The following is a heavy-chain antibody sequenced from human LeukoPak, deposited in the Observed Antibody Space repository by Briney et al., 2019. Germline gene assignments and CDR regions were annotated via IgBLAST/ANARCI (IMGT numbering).Heavy chain of an antibody. D-gene: IGHD5-18*01. J-gene: IGHJ4*02. CDR2: ISSSSTTI. Sequence: PGGSLRLSCAASGFTFSDYSMNWVRQAPGKGLEWVSYISSSSTTIYYAASVKGRFTISRDNAKNSLYLQMNSLRDEDTAVYYCARDGYDLDTPMVCTIFDSWGQGTLVTVSS. V-gene: IGHV3-48*02. CDR1: GFTFSDYS. CDR3: ARDGYDLDTPMVCTIFDS.